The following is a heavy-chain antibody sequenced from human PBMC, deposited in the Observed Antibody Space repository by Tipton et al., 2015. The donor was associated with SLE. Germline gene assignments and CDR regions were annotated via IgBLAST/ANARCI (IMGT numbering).Heavy chain of an antibody. Sequence: QLVQSGAEVMKPGASMKVSCKASGYSFTDYYLHWVRQAPGQGLEWMGWINPNTGGTNYAQNFRGRVTMTRDTSINTAYMELRRLTSDDTAVYYCARRDDFWGGFNCWGQGTLVTVSS. CDR1: GYSFTDYY. V-gene: IGHV1-2*02. D-gene: IGHD3-3*01. CDR3: ARRDDFWGGFNC. J-gene: IGHJ4*02. CDR2: INPNTGGT.